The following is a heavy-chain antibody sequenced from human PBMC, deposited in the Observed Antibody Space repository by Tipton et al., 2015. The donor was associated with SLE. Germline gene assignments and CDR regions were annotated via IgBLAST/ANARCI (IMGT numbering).Heavy chain of an antibody. CDR1: GASITSSDW. CDR2: IHHRGST. Sequence: SLRLSCAVSGASITSSDWWSWVRQPPGKGLEYIGEIHHRGSTYYNPSLKSRVTISVDTSKNQFSLKPSSVTAADTAVYYCARVQAYEGFDPWGQGTLVTVSS. D-gene: IGHD3-16*01. V-gene: IGHV4-4*02. J-gene: IGHJ5*02. CDR3: ARVQAYEGFDP.